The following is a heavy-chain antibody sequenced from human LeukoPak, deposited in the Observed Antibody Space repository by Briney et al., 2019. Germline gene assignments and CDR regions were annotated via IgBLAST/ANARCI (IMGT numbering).Heavy chain of an antibody. J-gene: IGHJ4*02. CDR1: GFTFSIYW. CDR2: IKEDGSEK. V-gene: IGHV3-7*01. D-gene: IGHD1-1*01. CDR3: ARDRWKAFDC. Sequence: GGSPRLSCAASGFTFSIYWMSWVRQAPGKGLEWVANIKEDGSEKYYVDSVKGRFTISRDDAKNSLYLQMNRLRVEDTAVYYCARDRWKAFDCWGQGTLVTVSS.